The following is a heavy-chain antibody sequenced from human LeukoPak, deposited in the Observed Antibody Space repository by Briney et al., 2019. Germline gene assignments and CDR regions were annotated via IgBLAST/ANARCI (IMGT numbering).Heavy chain of an antibody. J-gene: IGHJ4*02. CDR3: ARGYGSGSYTPTKN. Sequence: PGGSLRLSCAASGFTFSSYAMSWVRQAPGKGLEWVANIKHGGSEKYYVDSVEGRFTISRDDAKNSLYLEMNSLRVEDTAVYYCARGYGSGSYTPTKNWGQGVLVTVSS. V-gene: IGHV3-7*04. CDR2: IKHGGSEK. D-gene: IGHD3-10*01. CDR1: GFTFSSYA.